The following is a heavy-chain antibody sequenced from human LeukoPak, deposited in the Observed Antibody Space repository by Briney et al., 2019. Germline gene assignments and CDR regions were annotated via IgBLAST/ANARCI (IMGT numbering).Heavy chain of an antibody. CDR2: IRYDGSNE. V-gene: IGHV3-33*01. D-gene: IGHD4-23*01. CDR3: ARDLTVVTPGAFDI. J-gene: IGHJ3*02. CDR1: GFTFSSFG. Sequence: WGTLSLSSATSGFTFSSFGMHWLRQAQGKEREWVVGIRYDGSNENYTDSVKGRITISRGNSKHTLYPQMNSLRAEDTAVYYCARDLTVVTPGAFDIWGQGTMVTVSS.